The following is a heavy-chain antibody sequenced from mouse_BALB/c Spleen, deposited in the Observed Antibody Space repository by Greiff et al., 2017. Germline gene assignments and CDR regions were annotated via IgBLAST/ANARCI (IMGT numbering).Heavy chain of an antibody. V-gene: IGHV5-9-4*01. CDR1: GFTFSSYA. CDR3: ARGGNPFAY. D-gene: IGHD2-1*01. Sequence: EVQVVESGGGLVKPGGSLKLSCAASGFTFSSYAMSWVRQSPEKRLEWVAEISSGGSYTYYPDTVTGRFTISRDNAKNTLYLEMSSLRSEDTAMYYCARGGNPFAYWGQGTLVTVSA. J-gene: IGHJ3*01. CDR2: ISSGGSYT.